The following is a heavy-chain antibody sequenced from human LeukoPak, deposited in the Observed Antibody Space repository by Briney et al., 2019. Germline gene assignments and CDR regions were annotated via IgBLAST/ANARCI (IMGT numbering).Heavy chain of an antibody. CDR1: GGSISSGDYY. J-gene: IGHJ4*02. CDR3: ARGDYSDLSEYYFDY. Sequence: PSETLSLTCTVSGGSISSGDYYWSWIRQSPGKGLEWIGYISNSGSTSYNPSLKSRVTMSINTSKRQFSLKLYSVTAADTAVYYCARGDYSDLSEYYFDYWGQGALVTVSS. V-gene: IGHV4-30-4*02. CDR2: ISNSGST. D-gene: IGHD4-11*01.